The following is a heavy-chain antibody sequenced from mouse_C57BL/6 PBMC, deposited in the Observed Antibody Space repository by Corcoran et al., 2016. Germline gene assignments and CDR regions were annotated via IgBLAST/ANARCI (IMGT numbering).Heavy chain of an antibody. CDR1: GYTFTDYY. CDR3: ARGKLNFDY. J-gene: IGHJ2*01. V-gene: IGHV1-26*01. CDR2: INPNNGGT. Sequence: EVQLQQSGPELVKPGASVKISCKASGYTFTDYYMNWVKQSHGKSLEWIGDINPNNGGTSYNQKFKGKATLTVDKSSSTAYMELRSLTSEDSAVYYCARGKLNFDYWGQGTTLTVSS.